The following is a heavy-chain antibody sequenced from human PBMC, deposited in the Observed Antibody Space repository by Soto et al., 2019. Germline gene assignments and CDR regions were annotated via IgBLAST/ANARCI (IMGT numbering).Heavy chain of an antibody. CDR2: IIPILGIA. CDR1: GGTFSSYT. CDR3: ARAIHSGSYYH. V-gene: IGHV1-69*02. Sequence: ASVKVSCKASGGTFSSYTISWVRQAPGQGLEWMGRIIPILGIANYAQKFQGRVTITADKSTSTAYMELSSLRSEDTAVYYCARAIHSGSYYHWGQGTLVTVSS. D-gene: IGHD1-26*01. J-gene: IGHJ5*02.